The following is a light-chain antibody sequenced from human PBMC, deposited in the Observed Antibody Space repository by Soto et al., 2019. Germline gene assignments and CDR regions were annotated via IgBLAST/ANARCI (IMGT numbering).Light chain of an antibody. J-gene: IGKJ1*01. Sequence: DIQMTQSPSSLSAFVGDRVTITCRASQSISSYLNWYQQKPGKAPNLLIYATSSLQSGVPSRFSGSGSGTDVTITISSLQAEDFATYFCQQTYSAPQTFGQGTKVEIK. CDR1: QSISSY. CDR2: ATS. CDR3: QQTYSAPQT. V-gene: IGKV1-39*01.